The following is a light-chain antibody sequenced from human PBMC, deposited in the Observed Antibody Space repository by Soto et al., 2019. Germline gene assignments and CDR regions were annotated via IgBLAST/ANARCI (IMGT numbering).Light chain of an antibody. V-gene: IGLV2-11*01. J-gene: IGLJ7*01. CDR3: CSYAGSSSFRVH. CDR1: NSDVGTYNY. Sequence: QSALTQPRSVSGSPGQSVTISCTGTNSDVGTYNYVSWYQQHPGKAPKLIIYDVTKRPSGVPDRFSGSKSGNTASLIISGLQAADEAEYYCCCCSYAGSSSFRVHFGRGTQLTVL. CDR2: DVT.